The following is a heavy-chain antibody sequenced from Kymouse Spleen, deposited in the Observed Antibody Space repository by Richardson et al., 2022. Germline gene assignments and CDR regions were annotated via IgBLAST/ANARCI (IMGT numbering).Heavy chain of an antibody. Sequence: QVQLVESGGGVVQPGRSLRLSCAASGFTFSSYGMHWVRQAPGKGLEWVAVIWYDGSNKYYADSVKGRFTISRDNSKNTLYLQMNSLRAEDTAVYYCARDRVLWFGELFPWGQGTLVTVSS. CDR1: GFTFSSYG. D-gene: IGHD3-10*01. V-gene: IGHV3-33*01. J-gene: IGHJ5*02. CDR3: ARDRVLWFGELFP. CDR2: IWYDGSNK.